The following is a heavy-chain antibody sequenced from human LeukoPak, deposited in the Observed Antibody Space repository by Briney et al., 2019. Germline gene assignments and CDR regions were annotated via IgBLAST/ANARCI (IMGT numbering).Heavy chain of an antibody. CDR2: INPNSGGT. Sequence: ASVKVSCKASGYTFTGYYMHWVRQAPGQGLEWMGWINPNSGGTNYAQKFQGRVTMTRDTSISTAYMELSRLRSDDTAVYYCARGGEEDYGDYDDAFDIWGQGTMVTVSS. J-gene: IGHJ3*02. V-gene: IGHV1-2*02. CDR1: GYTFTGYY. D-gene: IGHD4-17*01. CDR3: ARGGEEDYGDYDDAFDI.